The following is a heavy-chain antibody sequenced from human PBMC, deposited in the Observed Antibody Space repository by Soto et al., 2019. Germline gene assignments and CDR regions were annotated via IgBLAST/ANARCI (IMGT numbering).Heavy chain of an antibody. J-gene: IGHJ5*02. CDR2: INHSGST. CDR1: GGSFSGYY. V-gene: IGHV4-34*01. Sequence: SETLSLTCAVYGGSFSGYYWSWIRQPPGKGLEWIGEINHSGSTNYNPSLKSRVTISVDTSKNQFSLKLSSVTAADTAVYYCARGGDFWSGYPRWFDPWGQGTLVTVSS. D-gene: IGHD3-3*01. CDR3: ARGGDFWSGYPRWFDP.